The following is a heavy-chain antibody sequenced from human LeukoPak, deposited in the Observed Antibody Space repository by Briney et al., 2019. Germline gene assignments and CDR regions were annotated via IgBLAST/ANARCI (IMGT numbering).Heavy chain of an antibody. Sequence: PGRSLRLSCAVSAFTFRIYAMHWVRQAPGKGLEWVAVISYDGSDKFYADSVKGRFTISRDNSKNTLFLQVNSLRAEDTAVYYCARDLTGWGESSGYSDYWGQGTLVTVSS. CDR1: AFTFRIYA. CDR2: ISYDGSDK. J-gene: IGHJ4*02. CDR3: ARDLTGWGESSGYSDY. D-gene: IGHD3-22*01. V-gene: IGHV3-30*01.